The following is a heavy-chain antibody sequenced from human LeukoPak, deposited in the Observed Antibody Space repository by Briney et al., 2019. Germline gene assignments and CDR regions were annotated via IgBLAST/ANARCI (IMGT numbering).Heavy chain of an antibody. J-gene: IGHJ6*02. CDR2: ISDDGYNE. Sequence: GGSLRLSCAASGFTFSSYGMHWVRQAPGKGLEWVAVISDDGYNEYYADSVKGRFTISGDNSKNTLYLQMNSLRAEDTAVYYCAKSPGPDIVVVPAALMDVWGQGTTVTVSS. CDR3: AKSPGPDIVVVPAALMDV. V-gene: IGHV3-30*18. D-gene: IGHD2-2*01. CDR1: GFTFSSYG.